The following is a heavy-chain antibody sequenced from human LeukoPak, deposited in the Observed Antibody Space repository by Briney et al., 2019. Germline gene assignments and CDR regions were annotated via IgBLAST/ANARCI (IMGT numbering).Heavy chain of an antibody. V-gene: IGHV3-23*01. J-gene: IGHJ3*02. D-gene: IGHD1-26*01. CDR1: GFTFSSYA. CDR2: ISGSGGST. Sequence: TGGSLRLSCAASGFTFSSYAMSWVRQAPGKGLEWVSAISGSGGSTYYADSVKGRFTISRDNSKNTLYLQMNSLRAEDTAVYYCVSRVLWDDAFDIWGQGTMVTVSS. CDR3: VSRVLWDDAFDI.